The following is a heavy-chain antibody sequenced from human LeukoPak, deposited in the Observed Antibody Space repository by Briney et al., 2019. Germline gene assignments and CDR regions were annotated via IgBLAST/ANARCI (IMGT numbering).Heavy chain of an antibody. V-gene: IGHV1-18*01. CDR1: GYTFTSYG. Sequence: GASVKVSCKASGYTFTSYGISWVRQAPGQGLEWMGWISAYNGNTNYAQKLQGRVTMTTDTSTSTAYMELRSLRSDDTAVYCCARERRYDFWSGYFYFDYWGQGTLVTVSS. J-gene: IGHJ4*02. CDR2: ISAYNGNT. CDR3: ARERRYDFWSGYFYFDY. D-gene: IGHD3-3*01.